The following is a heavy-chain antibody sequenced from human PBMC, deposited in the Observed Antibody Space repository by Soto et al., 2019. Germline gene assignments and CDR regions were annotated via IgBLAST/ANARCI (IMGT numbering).Heavy chain of an antibody. Sequence: APVKGSWKWAETGITEDGINWGRQAPGKGLEWMGWISGYNGNTKYAQKFQDRVTMTADTSTRTAFMEVRSLTSDDTGVYFCAATGGNYFGLDVWGQGTTVTVSS. CDR1: ETGITEDG. J-gene: IGHJ6*02. V-gene: IGHV1-18*01. CDR3: AATGGNYFGLDV. D-gene: IGHD2-8*02. CDR2: ISGYNGNT.